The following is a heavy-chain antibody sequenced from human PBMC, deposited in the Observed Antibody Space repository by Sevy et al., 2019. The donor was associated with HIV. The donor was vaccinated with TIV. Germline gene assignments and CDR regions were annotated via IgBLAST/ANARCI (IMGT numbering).Heavy chain of an antibody. J-gene: IGHJ5*02. CDR3: ARGGGYSYGHQFDP. Sequence: SENLSLTCTVSGGSISSYYWSWIRQPPGKGLEWIGYIYYSGSTNYNPSLKSRVTISVDTSKNQFSLKLSSVTAADTAVYYCARGGGYSYGHQFDPWGQGTLVTVSS. CDR2: IYYSGST. CDR1: GGSISSYY. D-gene: IGHD5-18*01. V-gene: IGHV4-59*01.